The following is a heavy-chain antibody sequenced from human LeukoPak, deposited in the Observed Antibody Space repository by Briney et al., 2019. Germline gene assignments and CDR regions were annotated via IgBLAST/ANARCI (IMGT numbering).Heavy chain of an antibody. V-gene: IGHV3-7*01. CDR3: ASLLGDKTIFDF. CDR1: GLIFGSRW. D-gene: IGHD1-26*01. Sequence: GGSLRLSCAASGLIFGSRWMSWIRQAPGKGLEWVANIKRDGSGEYYLDSVKGRFTISGDNAKNSLYLQMNSLRAEDTAVYYCASLLGDKTIFDFWGQGTLVTVSS. J-gene: IGHJ4*02. CDR2: IKRDGSGE.